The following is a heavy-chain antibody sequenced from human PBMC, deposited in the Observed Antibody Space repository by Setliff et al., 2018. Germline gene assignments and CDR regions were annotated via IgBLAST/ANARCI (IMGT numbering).Heavy chain of an antibody. CDR2: TSAYNDNT. V-gene: IGHV1-18*01. J-gene: IGHJ4*02. Sequence: GASVKVSCKASGYTFTTYGIIWVRQAPGQGLEWMGWTSAYNDNTNYAQRLQGRVTMTTDTSTSTAYMELRGLSSDDTAVYYFARAPSSIGVGGSLLHWGQGTLVTVSS. D-gene: IGHD6-19*01. CDR1: GYTFTTYG. CDR3: ARAPSSIGVGGSLLH.